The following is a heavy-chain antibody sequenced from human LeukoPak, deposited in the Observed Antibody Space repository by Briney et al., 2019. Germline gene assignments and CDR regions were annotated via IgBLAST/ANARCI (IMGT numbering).Heavy chain of an antibody. D-gene: IGHD2-15*01. CDR2: IYYSGST. Sequence: SETLSLTCPVYGGSISSYYWSWIRHPPGKGLEWIGYIYYSGSTNYNTSLKSRVTISVDPSKNQSSLKLSSVTAADTAVYYCASLLCSGGSCYSGVSYYGMDVWGQGTTVTVSS. CDR3: ASLLCSGGSCYSGVSYYGMDV. CDR1: GGSISSYY. J-gene: IGHJ6*02. V-gene: IGHV4-59*08.